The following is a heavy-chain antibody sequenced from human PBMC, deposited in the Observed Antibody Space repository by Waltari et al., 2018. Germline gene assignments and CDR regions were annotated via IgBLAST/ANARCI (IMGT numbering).Heavy chain of an antibody. D-gene: IGHD4-17*01. CDR1: GFTFSSYG. CDR3: ARDHYGDYDLDY. J-gene: IGHJ4*02. CDR2: IWYDGSNK. Sequence: QVQLVESGGGVVQPGRSLRLSCAASGFTFSSYGMHWVRQGQGKGLGWVAVIWYDGSNKDYADSVKGRFTISRDNSKNTVYLQMNSLRAEDTAVYYCARDHYGDYDLDYWGQGTLVTVSS. V-gene: IGHV3-33*01.